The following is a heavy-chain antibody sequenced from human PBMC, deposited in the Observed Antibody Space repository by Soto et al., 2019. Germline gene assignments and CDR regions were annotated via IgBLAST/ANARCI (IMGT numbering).Heavy chain of an antibody. D-gene: IGHD6-13*01. Sequence: SETLSLTCTVSGGSITTFYWSWVRQPPGKGLEWIGYIYHSGHSNYNPSLKSRVTMAVDTSKNQFSLKVSSATAADTGVYYCAREGGGGTIAFDYWGQGTLVTVSS. V-gene: IGHV4-59*01. CDR2: IYHSGHS. CDR3: AREGGGGTIAFDY. J-gene: IGHJ4*02. CDR1: GGSITTFY.